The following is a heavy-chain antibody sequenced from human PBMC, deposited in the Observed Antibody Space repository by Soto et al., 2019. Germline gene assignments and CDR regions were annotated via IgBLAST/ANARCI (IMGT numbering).Heavy chain of an antibody. CDR2: ISYDGSNK. Sequence: QVQLVESRGGVVQPGRSLRLSCAASGFTFSSYGMHWVRQAPGKGLEWVAVISYDGSNKYYADSVKGRFTISRDNSKNTLYLQMNSLRAEDTAVYYCAKESGCSSTSCYKYYYYMDVWGKGTTVTVSS. J-gene: IGHJ6*03. CDR1: GFTFSSYG. CDR3: AKESGCSSTSCYKYYYYMDV. D-gene: IGHD2-2*02. V-gene: IGHV3-30*18.